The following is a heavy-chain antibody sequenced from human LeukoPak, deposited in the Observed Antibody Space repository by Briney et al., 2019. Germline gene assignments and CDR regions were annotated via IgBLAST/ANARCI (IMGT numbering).Heavy chain of an antibody. J-gene: IGHJ4*02. D-gene: IGHD6-13*01. Sequence: SETLSLTCTVSGGSISSYYWSWIRQPPGKGLEWIGYIYYSGSTNYNPSLKSRVTISVDTSKNQFSLKLSSVTAADTAVYYCASSGYSSSWFDYWGQGTLVSVSS. CDR1: GGSISSYY. CDR3: ASSGYSSSWFDY. V-gene: IGHV4-59*08. CDR2: IYYSGST.